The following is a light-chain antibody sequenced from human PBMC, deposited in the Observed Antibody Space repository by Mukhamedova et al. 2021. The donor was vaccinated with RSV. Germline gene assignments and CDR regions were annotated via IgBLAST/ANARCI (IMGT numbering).Light chain of an antibody. J-gene: IGKJ1*01. CDR2: AAS. V-gene: IGKV1-6*01. Sequence: WYQRRVHGTAPRLLIYAASTLQTGVPSRFSGSGSGTDFTLTISSLQPEVCATYFCLQDYNYPRTFGQGTKVEI. CDR3: LQDYNYPRT.